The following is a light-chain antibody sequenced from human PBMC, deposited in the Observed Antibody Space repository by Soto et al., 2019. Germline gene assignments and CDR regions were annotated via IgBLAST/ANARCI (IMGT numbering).Light chain of an antibody. V-gene: IGKV4-1*01. J-gene: IGKJ1*01. CDR2: WAS. CDR1: QNVLYSSHNKNY. Sequence: DIVMTQSPDALAVSLGERATINCKSSQNVLYSSHNKNYLAWYQQKPGQPPKLLVYWASTRKSGVPDRFSGSGSGTDFTLTISSLQAEDVAVYYCQQYYSSPWTFGQGTKVEIK. CDR3: QQYYSSPWT.